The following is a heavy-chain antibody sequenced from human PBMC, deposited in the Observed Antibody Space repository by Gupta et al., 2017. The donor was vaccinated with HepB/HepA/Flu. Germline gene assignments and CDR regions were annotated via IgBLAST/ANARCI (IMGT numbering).Heavy chain of an antibody. CDR3: AKDGIYDSSGYYYRNAFDI. CDR1: GFTFSSYG. Sequence: QVQLVESGGGVVQPGRSLRLSCAASGFTFSSYGMHWVRQAPGKGLEWVAVISYDGSNKYYADSVKGRFTISRDNSKNTLYLQMNSLRAEDTAVYYCAKDGIYDSSGYYYRNAFDIWGQGTMVTVSS. CDR2: ISYDGSNK. V-gene: IGHV3-30*18. D-gene: IGHD3-22*01. J-gene: IGHJ3*02.